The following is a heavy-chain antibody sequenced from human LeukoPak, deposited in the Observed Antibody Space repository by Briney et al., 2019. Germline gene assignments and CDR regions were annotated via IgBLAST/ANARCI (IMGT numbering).Heavy chain of an antibody. D-gene: IGHD1-26*01. Sequence: PGGSLRLPCAASGFTFSSYGMSWVRQAPGKGLEWVSAISGSDGSTYYADSVKGRFTISRDNSKNTLYPQVNSLRAEDTAVYYCAKEEYSGSLLTLDYWGQGTLVTVSS. CDR3: AKEEYSGSLLTLDY. CDR2: ISGSDGST. V-gene: IGHV3-23*01. CDR1: GFTFSSYG. J-gene: IGHJ4*02.